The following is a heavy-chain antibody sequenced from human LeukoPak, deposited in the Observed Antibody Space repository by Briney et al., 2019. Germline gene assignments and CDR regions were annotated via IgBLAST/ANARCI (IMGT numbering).Heavy chain of an antibody. Sequence: PGGSLRLSCAASGFTFSSYATSWVRQAPGKGLEWVSAISGSGGSTYYADSVKGRFTISRDNSKNTLYLQMNSLRAEDTAVYYCAKDSTIFGVANGPLDYWGQGTLVTVSS. CDR3: AKDSTIFGVANGPLDY. J-gene: IGHJ4*02. CDR1: GFTFSSYA. D-gene: IGHD3-3*01. CDR2: ISGSGGST. V-gene: IGHV3-23*01.